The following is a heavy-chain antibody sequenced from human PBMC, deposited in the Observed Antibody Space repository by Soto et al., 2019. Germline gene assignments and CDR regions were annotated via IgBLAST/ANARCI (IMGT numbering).Heavy chain of an antibody. CDR3: AKETYYYDSSGYQLDMNY. V-gene: IGHV3-9*01. Sequence: PGGSLRLSCAASGFTFDDYAMHWVRQAPGKGLEWVSGISWNSGGIGYADSVKGRFTISGDNAKNSLYLQMNSLRAEDTALYYCAKETYYYDSSGYQLDMNYWGQGTLVTVPQ. J-gene: IGHJ4*02. D-gene: IGHD3-22*01. CDR2: ISWNSGGI. CDR1: GFTFDDYA.